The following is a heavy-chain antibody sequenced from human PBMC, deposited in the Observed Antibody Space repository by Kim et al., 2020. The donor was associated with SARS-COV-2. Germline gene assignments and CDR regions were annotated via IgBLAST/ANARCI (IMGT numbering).Heavy chain of an antibody. CDR2: INAGNGNT. D-gene: IGHD3-10*01. CDR1: GYTFTSYA. Sequence: ASVKVSCKSSGYTFTSYAMHWVRQAPGQRLEWMGWINAGNGNTKYSQKFQGRVTITRDTSASTAYMELSSLRSEDTAVYYCARVLLWFGELSEPDYWGQGTLVTVSS. V-gene: IGHV1-3*01. J-gene: IGHJ4*02. CDR3: ARVLLWFGELSEPDY.